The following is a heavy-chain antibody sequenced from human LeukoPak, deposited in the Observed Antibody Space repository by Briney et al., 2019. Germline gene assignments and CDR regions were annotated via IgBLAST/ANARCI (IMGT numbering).Heavy chain of an antibody. CDR2: IRYDGSNK. J-gene: IGHJ4*02. V-gene: IGHV3-30*02. D-gene: IGHD3-22*01. CDR3: ASYDNYYDSSGYLDY. Sequence: PGGTLRLSCAASGFTFSRYGMSWVRQAPGKGLEWVAFIRYDGSNKYYADSVKGRFTISRDNSKNTLYLQMNSLRAEDTAVYYCASYDNYYDSSGYLDYWGQGTLVTVSS. CDR1: GFTFSRYG.